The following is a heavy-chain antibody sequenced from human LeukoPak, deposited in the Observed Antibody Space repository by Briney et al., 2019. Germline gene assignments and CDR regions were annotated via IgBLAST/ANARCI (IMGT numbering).Heavy chain of an antibody. V-gene: IGHV3-21*01. CDR3: ARDRAPQYYYDSSGYFSIPVY. CDR2: ISSSSSYI. J-gene: IGHJ4*02. CDR1: GFTFSSYS. D-gene: IGHD3-22*01. Sequence: GGSLRLSCAASGFTFSSYSMNWARQAPGKGLEWVSSISSSSSYIYYADSVKGRFTISRDNAKNSLYLQMNSLRAEDTAVYYCARDRAPQYYYDSSGYFSIPVYWGQGTLVTVSS.